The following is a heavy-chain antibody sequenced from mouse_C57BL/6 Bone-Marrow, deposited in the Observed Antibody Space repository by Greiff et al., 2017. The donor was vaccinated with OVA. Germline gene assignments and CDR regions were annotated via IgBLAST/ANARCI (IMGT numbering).Heavy chain of an antibody. D-gene: IGHD2-13*01. CDR3: ARRDGDYLYAMDY. CDR1: GFTFSDYG. CDR2: ISSGSSTI. Sequence: EVHLVESGGGLVKPGGSLKLSCAASGFTFSDYGMHWVRQAPEKGLEWVAYISSGSSTIYYADTVKGRFTISRDNAKNTLFLQMTSLRSEDTAMYYCARRDGDYLYAMDYWGQGTSVTVSS. V-gene: IGHV5-17*01. J-gene: IGHJ4*01.